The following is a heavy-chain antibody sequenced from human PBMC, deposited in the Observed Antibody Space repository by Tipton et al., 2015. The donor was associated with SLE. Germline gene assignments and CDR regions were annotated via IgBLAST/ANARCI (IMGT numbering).Heavy chain of an antibody. CDR3: ARGVGADY. CDR1: GGSISSGSYY. CDR2: IYYSGST. Sequence: TLSLTCTVSGGSISSGSYYWGWIRQPPGKGLEWIGTIYYSGSTNYNPSLKSRVTISVDTSKNQFSLKLSSVTAADTAMYYCARGVGADYWGQGTLVTVSS. D-gene: IGHD1-26*01. V-gene: IGHV4-39*07. J-gene: IGHJ4*02.